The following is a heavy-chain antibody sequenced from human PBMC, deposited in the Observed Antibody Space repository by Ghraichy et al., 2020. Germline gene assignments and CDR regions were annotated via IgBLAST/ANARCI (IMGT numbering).Heavy chain of an antibody. Sequence: SQTLSLTCAVSGGSISGGPYSWSWIRQPPAKGLEWIGYMYYSGSTYYNPSLKSRVIISGDTSKNQFSLRLSSVTAADTAVYYCARSRYNSGWYDYWGQGTLVTVSS. D-gene: IGHD6-19*01. CDR3: ARSRYNSGWYDY. CDR1: GGSISGGPYS. J-gene: IGHJ4*02. CDR2: MYYSGST. V-gene: IGHV4-30-4*07.